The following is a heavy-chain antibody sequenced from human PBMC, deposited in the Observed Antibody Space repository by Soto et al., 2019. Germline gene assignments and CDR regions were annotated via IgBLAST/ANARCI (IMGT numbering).Heavy chain of an antibody. Sequence: PSETLSLTCAVYSGSFSGYYWSWIRQPPGKGLEWIGEINHSGSTNYNPSLKSRVTISVDTSKNQFSLKLSSVTAADTAVYYCARGRGYCSGGSCHTNDYWGQGTLVTVSS. CDR3: ARGRGYCSGGSCHTNDY. CDR2: INHSGST. J-gene: IGHJ4*02. V-gene: IGHV4-34*01. D-gene: IGHD2-15*01. CDR1: SGSFSGYY.